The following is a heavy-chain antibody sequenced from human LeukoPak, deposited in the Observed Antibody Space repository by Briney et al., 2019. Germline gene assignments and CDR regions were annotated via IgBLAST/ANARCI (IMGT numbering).Heavy chain of an antibody. Sequence: PSETLSLTCTVSGGSISSGSYYWSWIRQPAGKGLEWIGRIYTSGSTNYNPSLKSRVTISVDTSKNQFSLKLSSVTAADTAVYYCARVRSGSYYFDYWGQGTLVTVSS. V-gene: IGHV4-61*02. J-gene: IGHJ4*02. D-gene: IGHD1-26*01. CDR2: IYTSGST. CDR1: GGSISSGSYY. CDR3: ARVRSGSYYFDY.